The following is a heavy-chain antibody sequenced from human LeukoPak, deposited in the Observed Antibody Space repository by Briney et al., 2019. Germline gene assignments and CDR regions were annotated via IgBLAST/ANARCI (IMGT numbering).Heavy chain of an antibody. D-gene: IGHD4-23*01. J-gene: IGHJ4*02. V-gene: IGHV4-59*01. CDR3: ARVGFGNTPHPIDY. CDR2: IYYTGST. Sequence: SETLSLTCTVSGGSISSYYWSWIRQPPGKGLEWIGYIYYTGSTNYNPSLKSRVTISVDTSKNQFSLELRSVTAADTAVYYCARVGFGNTPHPIDYWGQGTLVTVSS. CDR1: GGSISSYY.